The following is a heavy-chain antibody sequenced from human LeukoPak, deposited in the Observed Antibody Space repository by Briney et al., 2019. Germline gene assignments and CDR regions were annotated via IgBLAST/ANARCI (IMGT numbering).Heavy chain of an antibody. V-gene: IGHV4-59*01. CDR2: IYYSGST. CDR3: ARHDTSGYYFDY. D-gene: IGHD3-22*01. J-gene: IGHJ4*02. CDR1: GGSITSYY. Sequence: SETLSLTCTVSGGSITSYYWNWIRQPPGKALEWIGYIYYSGSTNYNPSLKSRVTISVEKSKNQFSLKLSSVTAADTAMYFFARHDTSGYYFDYWGQGTLVTVSS.